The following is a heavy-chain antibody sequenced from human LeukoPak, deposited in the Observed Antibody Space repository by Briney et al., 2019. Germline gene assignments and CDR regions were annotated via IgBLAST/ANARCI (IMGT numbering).Heavy chain of an antibody. V-gene: IGHV4-34*12. D-gene: IGHD3-10*01. J-gene: IGHJ3*02. CDR1: GGSFSGYY. CDR2: IFYSGST. Sequence: KSSETLSLTCAVYGGSFSGYYWGWIRQPPGKGLEWIANIFYSGSTYYSPSLKSRVTISLDTSRNQFSLKLNSVTAADTAVYYCAKSNGYGLVDIWGQGTMVTVSS. CDR3: AKSNGYGLVDI.